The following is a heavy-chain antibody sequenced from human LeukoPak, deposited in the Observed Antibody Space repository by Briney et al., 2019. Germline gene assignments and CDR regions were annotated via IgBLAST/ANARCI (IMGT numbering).Heavy chain of an antibody. V-gene: IGHV5-51*01. J-gene: IGHJ6*02. Sequence: GESLKISCKGSGYSFTSYWIGWVRQMPGKGLEWMGIIYPGDSDTRYSPSFQGQVTISADKSISTAYLQWSSLKASDTAMYYCARRSEYYYDSSGYYPSTTGYGMDVWGQGTTVTVSS. CDR2: IYPGDSDT. CDR1: GYSFTSYW. CDR3: ARRSEYYYDSSGYYPSTTGYGMDV. D-gene: IGHD3-22*01.